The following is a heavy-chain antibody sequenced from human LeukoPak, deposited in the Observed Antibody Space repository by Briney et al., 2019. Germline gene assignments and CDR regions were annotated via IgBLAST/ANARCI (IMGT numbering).Heavy chain of an antibody. CDR1: GFTFSSYA. Sequence: GGSLRLSCAASGFTFSSYAMSWVRQAPGKGLEWVSPITGSGGTTYYSDSVKGRFTISRDNSKNTLYLQMNSLRAEDTAVYYCARRYYDSSGYGFDYWGQGTLVTVSS. CDR2: ITGSGGTT. D-gene: IGHD3-22*01. J-gene: IGHJ4*02. CDR3: ARRYYDSSGYGFDY. V-gene: IGHV3-23*01.